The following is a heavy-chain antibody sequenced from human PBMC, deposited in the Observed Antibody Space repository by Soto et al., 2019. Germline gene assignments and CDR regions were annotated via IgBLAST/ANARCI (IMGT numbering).Heavy chain of an antibody. J-gene: IGHJ4*02. CDR3: ARESEDLTSNFDY. CDR1: GFTFTRYS. Sequence: GGSLRLSCAASGFTFTRYSMNWVRQAPGKGLEWVSSISSTTNYIYYADSMKGRFTVSRDNAKNSVYLGMNSLSAEDTAVYYCARESEDLTSNFDYWGQGTLVTVSS. CDR2: ISSTTNYI. V-gene: IGHV3-21*01.